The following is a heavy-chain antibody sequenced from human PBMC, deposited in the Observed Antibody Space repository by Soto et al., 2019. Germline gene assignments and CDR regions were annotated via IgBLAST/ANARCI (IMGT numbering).Heavy chain of an antibody. Sequence: LSLTCTVSGGSISSHYWSWVRQAPGKGLEWIGHTYYRGSTSYNPSLRSRSTISVDTSNNQFSLKLNSVTTADTAVYYCARDGREASGMDVWGQGTRVTVSS. J-gene: IGHJ6*02. D-gene: IGHD1-26*01. CDR2: TYYRGST. CDR3: ARDGREASGMDV. V-gene: IGHV4-59*11. CDR1: GGSISSHY.